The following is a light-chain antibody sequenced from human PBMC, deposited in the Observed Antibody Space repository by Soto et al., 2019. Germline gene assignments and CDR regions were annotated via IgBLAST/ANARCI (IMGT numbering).Light chain of an antibody. J-gene: IGKJ5*01. CDR2: WAS. V-gene: IGKV4-1*01. Sequence: EMVQSPDSLTASLDERVTINCRSSQTALHSSNNYNYLAWYQQKPGQPPKLLIYWASTRESGVPARFSGSGSGTDFTLTISSLQAEDVAVYYCQQYYPTPRITFGLGTRLGI. CDR1: QTALHSSNNYNY. CDR3: QQYYPTPRIT.